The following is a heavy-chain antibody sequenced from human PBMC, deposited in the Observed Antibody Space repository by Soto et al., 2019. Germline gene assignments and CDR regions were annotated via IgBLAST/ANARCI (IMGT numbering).Heavy chain of an antibody. Sequence: AGRSLRLSCAASGLTFSSYTMNWVRQAPGKGLEWVSYISSSSSTIYYADSVKGRFTISRDNAKNSLYLQMNSLRDEDTAVYYGARNIVVVLIIYAMVVWGEGTTVTVS. V-gene: IGHV3-48*02. J-gene: IGHJ6*02. CDR1: GLTFSSYT. D-gene: IGHD2-2*01. CDR3: ARNIVVVLIIYAMVV. CDR2: ISSSSSTI.